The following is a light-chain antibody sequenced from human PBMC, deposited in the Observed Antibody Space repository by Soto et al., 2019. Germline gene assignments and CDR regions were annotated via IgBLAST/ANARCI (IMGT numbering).Light chain of an antibody. CDR1: QSVSSN. CDR2: GAS. CDR3: QQYKNWPPLT. V-gene: IGKV3-15*01. Sequence: EVVMTQSPATLSVSPGDRGTLSCRASQSVSSNLAWYQQKPGQAPRLLIYGASTRATGIPARFSGSGSGTEFTLTISSLQSEDFAVYYCQQYKNWPPLTFGGGTKVEIK. J-gene: IGKJ4*01.